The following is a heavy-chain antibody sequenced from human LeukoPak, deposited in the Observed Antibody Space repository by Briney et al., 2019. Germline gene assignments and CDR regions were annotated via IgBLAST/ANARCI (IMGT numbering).Heavy chain of an antibody. Sequence: GGSLRLSCAASGFTFSSYSTNSVRQAPGKGLEWLSYISSSSSTIYYADSVKGRFTISRDNAKNSLYLQINSLRAEDTAVYYCARDGEQHDYWGQGTLVTVSS. CDR2: ISSSSSTI. CDR3: ARDGEQHDY. V-gene: IGHV3-48*01. CDR1: GFTFSSYS. D-gene: IGHD1-26*01. J-gene: IGHJ4*02.